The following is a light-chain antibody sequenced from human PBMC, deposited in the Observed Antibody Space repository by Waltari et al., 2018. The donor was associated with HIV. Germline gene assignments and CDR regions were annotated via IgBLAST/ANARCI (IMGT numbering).Light chain of an antibody. J-gene: IGLJ2*01. CDR3: QIWDSASDHVI. V-gene: IGLV3-21*04. CDR2: LGS. CDR1: NIGSKP. Sequence: SYVLTQPPSVSVAPGVTAKITCAGDNIGSKPVHWYQQRPGQAPMLVIFLGSDRPSGIPERFSGSKSGNTATLPITRVEAGDEADFHCQIWDSASDHVIFGGGTKLTVL.